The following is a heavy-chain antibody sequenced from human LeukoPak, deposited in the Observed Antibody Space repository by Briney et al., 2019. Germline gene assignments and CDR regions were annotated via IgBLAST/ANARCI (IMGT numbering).Heavy chain of an antibody. D-gene: IGHD5-18*01. CDR3: ARGLKTGLSYAPFAC. CDR1: GFTFSVYT. CDR2: VTSSSSYM. J-gene: IGHJ4*02. V-gene: IGHV3-21*01. Sequence: GGSLRLSCAASGFTFSVYTMNRVRQAPGKGLEWVSAVTSSSSYMYYADSVKGRFTISRDNAKNSLFLLMNSLRAEDTAVYNGARGLKTGLSYAPFACWGQGTLVTVSS.